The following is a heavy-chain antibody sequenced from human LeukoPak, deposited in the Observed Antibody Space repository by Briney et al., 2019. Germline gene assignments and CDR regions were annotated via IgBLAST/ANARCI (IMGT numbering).Heavy chain of an antibody. D-gene: IGHD6-19*01. CDR1: GGSISSYY. CDR3: ARESIAVAGQLDY. V-gene: IGHV4-59*01. Sequence: KPSETLSLTCTGSGGSISSYYWSWIRQPPAKGLDWIGYIYYSGSTNYNPSLKSRVTISVDTSKNQFSLKLSSVTATDTAVYYCARESIAVAGQLDYWGQATLVTVSS. J-gene: IGHJ4*02. CDR2: IYYSGST.